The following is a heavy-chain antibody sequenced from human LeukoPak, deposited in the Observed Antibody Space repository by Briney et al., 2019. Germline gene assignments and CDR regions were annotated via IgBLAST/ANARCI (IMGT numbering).Heavy chain of an antibody. V-gene: IGHV4-4*07. D-gene: IGHD6-13*01. CDR2: IYTSGST. Sequence: SETLSLTCTVSGGSISSYYWSWIRQPAGKGLEWIGRIYTSGSTNYNPSLKSRVTMSVDTSKNQFSLKLSSVTAADTAVYYCARGKRGGQQLVWGYFDYWGQGTLVTVSS. CDR1: GGSISSYY. J-gene: IGHJ4*02. CDR3: ARGKRGGQQLVWGYFDY.